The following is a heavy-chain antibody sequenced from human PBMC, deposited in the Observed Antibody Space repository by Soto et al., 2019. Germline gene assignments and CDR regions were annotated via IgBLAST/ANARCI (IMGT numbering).Heavy chain of an antibody. CDR3: ARSVFP. CDR2: IYYSGNT. CDR1: GGSISSSRCH. Sequence: PSETLSLTCTVSGGSISSSRCHWSWIRQPPGKSLEWIGNIYYSGNTYYNPSLKSRVTISVDTSKNQFSLKLSSVTAADTAVYYCARSVFPWGQGTLVTVSS. J-gene: IGHJ5*02. V-gene: IGHV4-31*03.